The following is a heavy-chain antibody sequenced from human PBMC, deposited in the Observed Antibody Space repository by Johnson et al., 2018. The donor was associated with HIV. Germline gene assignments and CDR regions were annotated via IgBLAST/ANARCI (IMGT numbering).Heavy chain of an antibody. Sequence: VQLVESGGGVVQPGGSLRLSCAASGFTFSNAWMNWVRQAPGQGLEWVGRIKTNTDGGTTDYAAPVKGRFTISRDDSKNTLYLQMNSLKTEDTAVYYCTTDYHVVFGGFDIWGQGTMVTVSS. CDR3: TTDYHVVFGGFDI. D-gene: IGHD4-23*01. V-gene: IGHV3-15*01. CDR2: IKTNTDGGTT. CDR1: GFTFSNAW. J-gene: IGHJ3*02.